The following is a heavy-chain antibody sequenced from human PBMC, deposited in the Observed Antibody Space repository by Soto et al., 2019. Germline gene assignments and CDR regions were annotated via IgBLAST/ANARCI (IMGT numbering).Heavy chain of an antibody. CDR3: ARGRGYYDRSGYGMGV. Sequence: SETLSLTCAVSGGSISSSNWWSWVRHPPGKGLEWIGEIYHSGSTNYNPSLKSRVTISVDKSKNQFSLKLSSVTAADTAVYYCARGRGYYDRSGYGMGVWGQGTSVTVSS. V-gene: IGHV4-4*02. D-gene: IGHD3-22*01. J-gene: IGHJ6*02. CDR1: GGSISSSNW. CDR2: IYHSGST.